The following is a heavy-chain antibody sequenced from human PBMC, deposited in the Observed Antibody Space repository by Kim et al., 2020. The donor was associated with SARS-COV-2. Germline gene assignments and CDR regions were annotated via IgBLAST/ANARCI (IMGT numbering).Heavy chain of an antibody. CDR2: INHSGST. CDR1: GGSFSGYY. V-gene: IGHV4-34*01. Sequence: SETLSLTCAVYGGSFSGYYWSWIRQPPGKGLEWIGEINHSGSTNYNPSLKSRVTISVDTSKNQFSLKLSSVTAADTAVYYCARGGMIASDYWGQGTLVTVSS. D-gene: IGHD3-22*01. CDR3: ARGGMIASDY. J-gene: IGHJ4*02.